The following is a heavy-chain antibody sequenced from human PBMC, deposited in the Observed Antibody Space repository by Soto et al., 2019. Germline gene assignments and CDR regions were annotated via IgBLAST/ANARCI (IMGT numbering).Heavy chain of an antibody. CDR2: MKGYSGNP. Sequence: QVQLLQSGAEVKEPGASVKISCKASGYNFNNYEINWVRQAPAQGLEWMGWMKGYSGNPLYAQNFQGRLTLTRDTSTNTAYLELTSLAYEDTAIYFCARRRGESYYGLDYWGQGTLVTVSS. V-gene: IGHV1-8*01. J-gene: IGHJ4*02. D-gene: IGHD1-26*01. CDR3: ARRRGESYYGLDY. CDR1: GYNFNNYE.